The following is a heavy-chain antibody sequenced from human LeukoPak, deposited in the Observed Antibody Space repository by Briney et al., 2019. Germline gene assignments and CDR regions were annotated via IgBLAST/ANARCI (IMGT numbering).Heavy chain of an antibody. D-gene: IGHD5-12*01. CDR2: IYYSGST. J-gene: IGHJ4*02. Sequence: ASETLSLTCTVSGGSISSGGYYWSWIRQHPGKGLEWIGYIYYSGSTYYNPSLKSRVTISVDTSKNQFSLKLSSVTAADTAVYYCARAPYGGYDYFDYWGQGTLVTVSS. CDR3: ARAPYGGYDYFDY. CDR1: GGSISSGGYY. V-gene: IGHV4-31*03.